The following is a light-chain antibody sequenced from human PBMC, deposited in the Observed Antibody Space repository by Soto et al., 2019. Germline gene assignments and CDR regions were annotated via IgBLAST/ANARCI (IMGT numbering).Light chain of an antibody. CDR1: SGDIGSYNR. CDR2: EVT. V-gene: IGLV2-14*01. Sequence: QSVLTQPASVSGSPGQSITSSCTGTSGDIGSYNRVSWYQQHPGKAPKLIIYEVTDRPSRVSNRFSGSKSGNPASLPISGLQAEDEAEYYCSSYTNINTRACVFGTGTKVTVL. J-gene: IGLJ1*01. CDR3: SSYTNINTRACV.